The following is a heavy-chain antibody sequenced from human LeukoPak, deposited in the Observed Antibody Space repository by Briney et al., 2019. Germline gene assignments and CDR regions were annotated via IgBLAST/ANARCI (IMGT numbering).Heavy chain of an antibody. CDR1: GDSISSGGYF. D-gene: IGHD4-17*01. CDR3: AREASTLTQVGYFDY. J-gene: IGHJ4*02. Sequence: NSSETLSLTCTVSGDSISSGGYFWSWIRQHPGKGLEWIGYMYYSGSTSYNPSLRSRVTISLDASKNQFSLKLSSVTAADTAVYFCAREASTLTQVGYFDYWGQGTLVTVSS. V-gene: IGHV4-31*03. CDR2: MYYSGST.